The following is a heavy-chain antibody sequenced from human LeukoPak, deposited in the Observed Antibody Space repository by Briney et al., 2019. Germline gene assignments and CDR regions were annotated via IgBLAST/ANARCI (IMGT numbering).Heavy chain of an antibody. CDR1: GFTFSSYA. CDR3: AKCYSSGYYFHAFDV. V-gene: IGHV3-23*01. Sequence: PGGSLRLSCAASGFTFSSYAMSWVRQAPGKGLEWVSAISGSGGSTYYADSVKGRFTISRDNSKNTLYLQMNSLRAEDTAVYYCAKCYSSGYYFHAFDVWGQGTMVTVSS. D-gene: IGHD3-22*01. CDR2: ISGSGGST. J-gene: IGHJ3*01.